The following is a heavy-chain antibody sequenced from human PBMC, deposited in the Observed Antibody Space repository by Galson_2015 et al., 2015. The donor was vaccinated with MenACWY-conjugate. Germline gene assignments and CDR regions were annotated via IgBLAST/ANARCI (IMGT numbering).Heavy chain of an antibody. Sequence: SLRLSCAASGFTFSDYEMNWVRQAPGKGLEWLSYISSSGGTKKYEHSVKGRFTISRDNAKNSLFLQMNSVRAEDTAFYYCARGDRRDALDLWGPGTMVTVSS. J-gene: IGHJ3*01. CDR2: ISSSGGTK. CDR3: ARGDRRDALDL. CDR1: GFTFSDYE. V-gene: IGHV3-48*03.